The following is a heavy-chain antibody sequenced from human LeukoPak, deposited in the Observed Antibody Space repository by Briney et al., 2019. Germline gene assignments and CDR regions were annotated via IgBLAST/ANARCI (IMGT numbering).Heavy chain of an antibody. Sequence: GGSLRLSCAASGFTFSSYAMHWVRQAPGKGLEWVAVISYDGSNKYYADSVKGRFTISRDNAKNSLYLQMNSLRAEDTAVYYCARHYYYAVDVWGQGTTVTVSS. CDR2: ISYDGSNK. J-gene: IGHJ6*02. CDR1: GFTFSSYA. CDR3: ARHYYYAVDV. V-gene: IGHV3-30-3*01.